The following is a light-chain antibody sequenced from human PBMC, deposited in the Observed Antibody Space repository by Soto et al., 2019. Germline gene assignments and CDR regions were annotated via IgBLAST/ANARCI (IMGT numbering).Light chain of an antibody. CDR3: SSYTTSSSYV. V-gene: IGLV2-14*01. J-gene: IGLJ1*01. CDR1: SSDVGAYDY. CDR2: EIN. Sequence: QSVLTQPPSASGSPGQSVTISCTGTSSDVGAYDYVSWYQQHPGKAPKLMIYEINKRPSGVSYRFSGSKSGNTASLTISGLQAEDEADYYCSSYTTSSSYVFGTGTKVTVL.